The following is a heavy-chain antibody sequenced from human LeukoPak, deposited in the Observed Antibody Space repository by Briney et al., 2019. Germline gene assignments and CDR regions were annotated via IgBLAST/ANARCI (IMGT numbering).Heavy chain of an antibody. Sequence: GGSLRLSCAASGFTFSNAWMNWVRHAPGKGLEWVGRIKSKTHGGTTDYAAPVKGRFTISRDDSKNTLYVQMNSLKSEDTAVYYCTAFESGGFYWGQGTLVTVSS. CDR2: IKSKTHGGTT. CDR3: TAFESGGFY. D-gene: IGHD2-15*01. V-gene: IGHV3-15*01. J-gene: IGHJ4*02. CDR1: GFTFSNAW.